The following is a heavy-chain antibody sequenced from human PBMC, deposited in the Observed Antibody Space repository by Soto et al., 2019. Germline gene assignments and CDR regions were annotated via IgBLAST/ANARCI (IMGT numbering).Heavy chain of an antibody. V-gene: IGHV2-70*11. Sequence: SGPTLVNPTQTLTLTCTFSGFSLSTSGMCVSWIRQPPGKALEWLARIDWDDDKYYSTSLKTRLTISKDTSKNQVVLTMTNMDPVDTSTYYCIRTYYYDSSGYYLFDYWGQGTLVTVSS. CDR3: IRTYYYDSSGYYLFDY. CDR2: IDWDDDK. CDR1: GFSLSTSGMC. J-gene: IGHJ4*02. D-gene: IGHD3-22*01.